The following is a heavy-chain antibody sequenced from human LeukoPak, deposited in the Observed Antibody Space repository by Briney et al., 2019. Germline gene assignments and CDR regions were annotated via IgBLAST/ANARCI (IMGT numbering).Heavy chain of an antibody. D-gene: IGHD6-19*01. CDR1: GFTFSSHG. CDR3: ARRGTIAVPVFWFDP. J-gene: IGHJ5*02. V-gene: IGHV3-7*01. CDR2: IKQDGSEK. Sequence: GGSLRLSCAASGFTFSSHGMNWVRQAPGKGLEWVANIKQDGSEKYYLDSLEGRLTISRDNAKNSVYLQINRLRAEDTAVYYCARRGTIAVPVFWFDPWGQGTLVIVSS.